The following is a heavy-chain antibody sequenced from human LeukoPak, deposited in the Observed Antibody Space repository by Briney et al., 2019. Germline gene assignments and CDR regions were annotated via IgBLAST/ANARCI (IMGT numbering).Heavy chain of an antibody. CDR1: GGSFSDYY. CDR2: INHRGRN. Sequence: SETLSLTCAVYGGSFSDYYWTWLRQPPGRGLEWIGEINHRGRNNYSPSLTSRLTISVDTSKNQFSLKLSSVTAADTAVYYCARPHLGADNYWYFDLWGRGTLVTVSS. J-gene: IGHJ2*01. V-gene: IGHV4-34*01. D-gene: IGHD1-26*01. CDR3: ARPHLGADNYWYFDL.